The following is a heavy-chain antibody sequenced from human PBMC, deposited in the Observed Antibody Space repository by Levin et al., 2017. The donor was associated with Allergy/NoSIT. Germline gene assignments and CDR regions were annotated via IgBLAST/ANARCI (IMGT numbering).Heavy chain of an antibody. D-gene: IGHD3-22*01. CDR3: AKGGYHSENSVFYQLAKTFEC. J-gene: IGHJ4*02. Sequence: GESLKISCAASGFAFSSYAMSWVRQAPGKGLEWVSGRSGSGGDTHYAESVQGRFTIYRDKSKNTLDLQMKSLRAEDTAVYFCAKGGYHSENSVFYQLAKTFECWGQGTLLTVSS. CDR1: GFAFSSYA. V-gene: IGHV3-23*01. CDR2: RSGSGGDT.